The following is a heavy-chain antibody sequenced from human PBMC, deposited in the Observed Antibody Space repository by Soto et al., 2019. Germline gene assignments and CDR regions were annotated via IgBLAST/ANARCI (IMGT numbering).Heavy chain of an antibody. Sequence: EVQLVQSGAEVKKPGESLKISCKGSGYSFTNYGIGWVRQMPGKGLEWMGNNYPGDSDTRYSPSFQGQVTISADKSISTAYLQWRSLKASDTAIYYCARREHHYDTSVSSRYYFDYWGQGTLVTVSS. CDR2: NYPGDSDT. D-gene: IGHD3-22*01. CDR3: ARREHHYDTSVSSRYYFDY. V-gene: IGHV5-51*03. CDR1: GYSFTNYG. J-gene: IGHJ4*02.